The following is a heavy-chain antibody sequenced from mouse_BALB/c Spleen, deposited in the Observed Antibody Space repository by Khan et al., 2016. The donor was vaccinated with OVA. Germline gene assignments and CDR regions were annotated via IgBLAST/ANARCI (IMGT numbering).Heavy chain of an antibody. V-gene: IGHV2-6-1*01. D-gene: IGHD2-1*01. CDR1: GFSLTSYG. CDR3: ARQVYPGYFDV. CDR2: IWSDGRT. Sequence: SGFSLTSYGVHWVRQPAGKGLEWLVVIWSDGRTTYNSALKSRLSISKDNSKSQVFLKVNSLQTDDTDIYYCARQVYPGYFDVWGAGTTVTVSS. J-gene: IGHJ1*01.